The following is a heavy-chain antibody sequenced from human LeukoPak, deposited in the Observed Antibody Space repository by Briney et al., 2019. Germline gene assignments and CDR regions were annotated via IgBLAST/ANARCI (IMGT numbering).Heavy chain of an antibody. CDR3: AKGGLWSSGWSLFDY. Sequence: GGSLRLSCAASGFTFSTYAMSWVRQAPGKGLDWVSALSESGDKTYYADSVRGRFTISRDNSENTLYLQMNSLRAEDTALYYCAKGGLWSSGWSLFDYWGQGTLVTVSS. CDR1: GFTFSTYA. CDR2: LSESGDKT. J-gene: IGHJ4*02. D-gene: IGHD6-19*01. V-gene: IGHV3-23*01.